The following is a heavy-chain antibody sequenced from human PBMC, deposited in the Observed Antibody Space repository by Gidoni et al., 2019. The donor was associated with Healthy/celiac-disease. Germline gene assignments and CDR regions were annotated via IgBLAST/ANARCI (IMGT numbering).Heavy chain of an antibody. J-gene: IGHJ4*02. CDR2: INPNSGGT. CDR3: ASLTGHY. D-gene: IGHD3-9*01. Sequence: QVQLVQSGAEVKKPGASVMVSCMASGYTFTGYYMHWVRRAPGKGLEWLGRINPNSGGTNYAQKFQGRVTMTRDTSISTAYMELSRLRSDDTAVYCCASLTGHYWGQGTLITVSS. V-gene: IGHV1-2*06. CDR1: GYTFTGYY.